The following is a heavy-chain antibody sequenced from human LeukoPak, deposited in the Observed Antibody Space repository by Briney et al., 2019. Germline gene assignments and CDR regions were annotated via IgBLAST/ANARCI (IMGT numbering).Heavy chain of an antibody. CDR3: AREGGYYYDSSGYYFDY. Sequence: PSETLSLTRTVSGGSINNYYWSWIRQPPGKGLEWIGYIYYSGNTNYNPSLKSRVTITVDTSKNQFSLKLSSVTAADTAVYYCAREGGYYYDSSGYYFDYWGQGTLVTVSS. V-gene: IGHV4-59*12. CDR2: IYYSGNT. CDR1: GGSINNYY. J-gene: IGHJ4*02. D-gene: IGHD3-22*01.